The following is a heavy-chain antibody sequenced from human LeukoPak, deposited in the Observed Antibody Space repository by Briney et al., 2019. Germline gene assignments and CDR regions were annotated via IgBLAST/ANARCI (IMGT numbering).Heavy chain of an antibody. CDR2: ISGSGGST. D-gene: IGHD3-9*01. Sequence: GGSLRLSCAASGFTFSSYAMSWVRQAPGKGLEWVSAISGSGGSTYYADSVKGRFTISRDNSKNTLYLQMNSLRAEDTAVYYCAKGSTQGPLPGRYFGWLLYWDYWGQGTLVTVSS. V-gene: IGHV3-23*01. CDR1: GFTFSSYA. J-gene: IGHJ4*02. CDR3: AKGSTQGPLPGRYFGWLLYWDY.